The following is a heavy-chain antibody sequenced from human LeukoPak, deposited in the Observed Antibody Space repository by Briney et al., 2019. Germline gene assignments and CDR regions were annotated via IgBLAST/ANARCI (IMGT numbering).Heavy chain of an antibody. CDR1: GFTFSTYA. CDR3: VKDRETYYDPGGYYCIWLDP. D-gene: IGHD3-22*01. Sequence: PGGSLRLSCAASGFTFSTYAMTWVRQAPGKGLEWVSSISGSGATTYYADSVKGLFTISRDNSKSTLFLQMNSLRADDTAVYHCVKDRETYYDPGGYYCIWLDPWALGPVDTVSS. CDR2: ISGSGATT. J-gene: IGHJ5*02. V-gene: IGHV3-23*01.